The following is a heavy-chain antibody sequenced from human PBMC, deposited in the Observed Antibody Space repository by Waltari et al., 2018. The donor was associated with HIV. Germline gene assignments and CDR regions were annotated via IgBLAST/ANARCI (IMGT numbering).Heavy chain of an antibody. CDR2: IYPRGST. Sequence: QVQLQESGPGLVQPSETLSLNCSVSGGSISSHYWRWIRQPAGKGPEWIGRIYPRGSTNYSPSLKSRVTLSVDTSKNQFSLKLMSVIAADTAMYYCARGAGELQGRAFDYWGQGTLVTVSS. J-gene: IGHJ4*02. D-gene: IGHD1-7*01. CDR3: ARGAGELQGRAFDY. V-gene: IGHV4-4*07. CDR1: GGSISSHY.